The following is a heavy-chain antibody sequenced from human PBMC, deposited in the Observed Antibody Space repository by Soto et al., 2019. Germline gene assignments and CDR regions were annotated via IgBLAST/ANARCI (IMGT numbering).Heavy chain of an antibody. Sequence: PGGSLRLSCAASGFIFSDRYMDWVRQAPGKGLEWVGRSRNKVNSCTTVYAASVKGRFTVSRDDSKNFLYLEMSSLKTEDSAVYYCATGVGMPGTGFWGQGTLVTVSS. CDR1: GFIFSDRY. V-gene: IGHV3-72*01. J-gene: IGHJ4*02. D-gene: IGHD6-19*01. CDR2: SRNKVNSCTT. CDR3: ATGVGMPGTGF.